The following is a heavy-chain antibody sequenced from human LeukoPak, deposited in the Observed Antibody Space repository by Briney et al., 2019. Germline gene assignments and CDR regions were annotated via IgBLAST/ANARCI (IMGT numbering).Heavy chain of an antibody. CDR1: GFTFSNAW. J-gene: IGHJ6*02. D-gene: IGHD6-19*01. V-gene: IGHV3-15*01. Sequence: GGSLRLSCAASGFTFSNAWVGWVRQAPGKGLEWVGRIKSKTDGGTTDYAAPVKGRFTISRDDSKDTLDLQMDNLKTEDAAVYYCTARSSGWSPYGLDVWGQGTTVTVSS. CDR3: TARSSGWSPYGLDV. CDR2: IKSKTDGGTT.